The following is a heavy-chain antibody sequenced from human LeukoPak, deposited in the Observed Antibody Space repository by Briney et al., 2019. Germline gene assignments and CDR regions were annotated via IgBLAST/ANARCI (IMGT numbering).Heavy chain of an antibody. Sequence: PGGSLRLSCAASGFTFSSYAMSWVRQAPRKGLEWVSAISGSGGNTYYADSVKGRFTISRDNSKNTLYLQMNSLRAEDTAVYYCAKAFEPSYYDSSGYYDYWGQGTLVTVSS. D-gene: IGHD3-22*01. J-gene: IGHJ4*02. CDR2: ISGSGGNT. CDR3: AKAFEPSYYDSSGYYDY. CDR1: GFTFSSYA. V-gene: IGHV3-23*01.